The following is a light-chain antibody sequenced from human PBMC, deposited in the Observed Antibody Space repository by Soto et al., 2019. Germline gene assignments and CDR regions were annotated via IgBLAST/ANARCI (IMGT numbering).Light chain of an antibody. CDR2: DAS. CDR1: QSISSW. J-gene: IGKJ1*01. CDR3: QQYNSYWGT. V-gene: IGKV1-5*01. Sequence: DIQMTQSPSTLSASVGDRVTITCRASQSISSWLAWYQQKPGKAPKLLIYDASSLESGVPSRFSGSGSGTEITLTISSLQPDDFATYYCQQYNSYWGTFGQGTKVDIK.